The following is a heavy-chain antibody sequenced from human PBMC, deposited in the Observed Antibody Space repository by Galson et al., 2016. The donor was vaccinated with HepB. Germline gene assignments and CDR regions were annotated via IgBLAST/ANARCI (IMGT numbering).Heavy chain of an antibody. CDR1: NASITSDDYY. V-gene: IGHV4-30-4*01. J-gene: IGHJ4*02. D-gene: IGHD2-21*01. CDR3: ANGRPYFRDSPYFFDS. CDR2: IYNIGAT. Sequence: TLSLTCTVSNASITSDDYYWHWIRQSPGKGLEWIGFIYNIGATDYNPSLKTRVAMSVDTSTNQFSLRLASVTAADAAVYFCANGRPYFRDSPYFFDSWGQGTLVAVSS.